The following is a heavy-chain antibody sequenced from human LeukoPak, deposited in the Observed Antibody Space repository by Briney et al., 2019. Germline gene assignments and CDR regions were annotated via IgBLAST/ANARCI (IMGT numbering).Heavy chain of an antibody. CDR3: ARELTGPPNSLDV. D-gene: IGHD1-20*01. CDR2: IKQDESEK. J-gene: IGHJ6*04. Sequence: GGSLRLSCAASGFTFSSYWMSWVRQAPGKGLEWVANIKQDESEKYYVDSVKGRFTISRDNAKNSLYLQMNSLRAEDTAVYYCARELTGPPNSLDVWGKGTTVTVSS. CDR1: GFTFSSYW. V-gene: IGHV3-7*01.